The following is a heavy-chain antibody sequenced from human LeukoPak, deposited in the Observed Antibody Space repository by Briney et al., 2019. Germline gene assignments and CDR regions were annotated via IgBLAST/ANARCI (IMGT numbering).Heavy chain of an antibody. J-gene: IGHJ4*02. CDR2: IRYDGSNK. V-gene: IGHV3-30*02. CDR1: GFTFSSYG. Sequence: PGGSLRLSCAASGFTFSSYGMHWVRQAPGKGLEWVAFIRYDGSNKYYADSVKGRFTISRDNSKNTLYLQMNSLRAEDTAVYYCAFQGSGDSGYFDYWGQGTLVTVSS. D-gene: IGHD4-17*01. CDR3: AFQGSGDSGYFDY.